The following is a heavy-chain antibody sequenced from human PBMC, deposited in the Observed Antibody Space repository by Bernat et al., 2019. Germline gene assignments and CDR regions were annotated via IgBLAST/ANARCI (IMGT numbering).Heavy chain of an antibody. V-gene: IGHV1-18*01. D-gene: IGHD2-15*01. CDR2: ISAYNGNT. CDR1: GYTFTSYG. J-gene: IGHJ5*02. Sequence: QVQLVQSGAEVKKPGASVKVSCKASGYTFTSYGISWVRQAPGQGLEWMGWISAYNGNTNYAQKLQGRVTMTTDTSTRTAYMELRSLRSDDTAVYYCARVAGDIVMVVVAALRWFDPWAQGTLVTVSS. CDR3: ARVAGDIVMVVVAALRWFDP.